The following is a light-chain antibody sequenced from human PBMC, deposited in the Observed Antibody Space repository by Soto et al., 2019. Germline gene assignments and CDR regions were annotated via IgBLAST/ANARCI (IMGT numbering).Light chain of an antibody. CDR3: VLYMGSGIGV. Sequence: QTVVTQEPTFSVSPGRTVTLTCGLSSGSVSTNHYPSWYQQTPGQAPRTLIYSTNTRSSGVPDRFSGSILGNKAALTITGAQADDESDYYCVLYMGSGIGVFGGGTKLTVL. CDR2: STN. CDR1: SGSVSTNHY. J-gene: IGLJ3*02. V-gene: IGLV8-61*01.